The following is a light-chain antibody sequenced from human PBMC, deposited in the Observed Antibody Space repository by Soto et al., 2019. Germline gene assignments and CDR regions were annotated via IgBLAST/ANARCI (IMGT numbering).Light chain of an antibody. CDR1: SGHSSYA. CDR2: LNSDGSH. Sequence: QLVLTQSPSASASLGASVKLPCTRSSGHSSYAIAWHQQQPEKGPRYLMKLNSDGSHSKGDGIPDRFSGSSSGAERYLTISSLQSEDEADYYCQTWGTGIHYVFGTGTKLTVL. CDR3: QTWGTGIHYV. V-gene: IGLV4-69*01. J-gene: IGLJ1*01.